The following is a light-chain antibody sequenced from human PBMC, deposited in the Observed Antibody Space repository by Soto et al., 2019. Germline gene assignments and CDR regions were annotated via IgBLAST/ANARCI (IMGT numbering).Light chain of an antibody. CDR2: EVS. Sequence: QSVLTQPASVSGSPGQSITISCTGTSSDVGGYNYVSWYQQHPGKAPKLMIYEVSNRPSGVPNRFSGSKSGNTASLTISGLQPEDEADYYCASYTSSSSYVFGTGTKATVL. CDR3: ASYTSSSSYV. CDR1: SSDVGGYNY. J-gene: IGLJ1*01. V-gene: IGLV2-14*01.